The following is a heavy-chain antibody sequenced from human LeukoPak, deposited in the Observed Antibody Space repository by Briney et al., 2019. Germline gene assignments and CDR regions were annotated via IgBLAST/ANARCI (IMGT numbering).Heavy chain of an antibody. CDR3: ARATMVRSKLDY. D-gene: IGHD4/OR15-4a*01. J-gene: IGHJ4*02. CDR1: GYTFTGYY. CDR2: INPSGGST. Sequence: ASVKVSCKASGYTFTGYYMHWVRQAPGQGLEWMGIINPSGGSTSYAQKLQGRVTMTRDTSTSTVYMELSSLRSEDTAVYYCARATMVRSKLDYWGQGTLVTVSS. V-gene: IGHV1-46*01.